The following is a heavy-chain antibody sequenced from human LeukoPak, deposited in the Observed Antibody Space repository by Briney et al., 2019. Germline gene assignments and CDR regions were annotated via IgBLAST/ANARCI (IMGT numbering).Heavy chain of an antibody. D-gene: IGHD1-26*01. CDR1: GYTFTSHA. Sequence: GASVKVSCKASGYTFTSHAMHWVRQAPGQRLEWMGWINAGNGNTKYSQEFQGRDTITRDTSASTAYMELSSLRSEDMAVYYCARGIVGAPDAFDIWGQGTMVTVSS. CDR2: INAGNGNT. V-gene: IGHV1-3*03. CDR3: ARGIVGAPDAFDI. J-gene: IGHJ3*02.